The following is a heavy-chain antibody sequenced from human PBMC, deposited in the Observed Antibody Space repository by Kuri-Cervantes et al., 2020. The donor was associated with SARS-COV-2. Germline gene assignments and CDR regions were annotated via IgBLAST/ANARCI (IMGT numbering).Heavy chain of an antibody. CDR3: ARGWYSNYWNGFQY. J-gene: IGHJ1*01. V-gene: IGHV4-59*01. Sequence: ESLKISCTVSGGSISSYYWSWIRQPPGKGLEWIGYIYYSGSTNYNPSLKSRVTISVDTSKNQFSLKLSSVTAADTAVYYCARGWYSNYWNGFQYWGQGTLVTVSS. CDR1: GGSISSYY. CDR2: IYYSGST. D-gene: IGHD1-1*01.